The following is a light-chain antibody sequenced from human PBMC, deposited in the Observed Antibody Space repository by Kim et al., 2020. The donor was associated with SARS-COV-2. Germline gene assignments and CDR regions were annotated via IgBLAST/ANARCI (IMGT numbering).Light chain of an antibody. V-gene: IGLV3-1*01. Sequence: VSPGQTASGTCSGDKLGDKYACWYQQKPGQSPVLVIYQDSKRPSGIPERFSGSNSGNTATLTISGTQAMDEADYYCQAWDSSNVVFGGGTQLTVL. CDR1: KLGDKY. J-gene: IGLJ2*01. CDR3: QAWDSSNVV. CDR2: QDS.